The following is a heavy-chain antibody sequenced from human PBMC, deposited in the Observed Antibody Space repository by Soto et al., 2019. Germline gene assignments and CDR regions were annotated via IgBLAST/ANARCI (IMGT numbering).Heavy chain of an antibody. CDR3: ARAEDYYYYGMDV. Sequence: PGGSLRLSCAASGFHFSSYARSWVRQAPGKGLEWVSAISGSGGSTYYADSVKGRFTISRDNSKNTLYLQMNSLRAEDTAVYYCARAEDYYYYGMDVWGQGTTVTVSS. CDR1: GFHFSSYA. V-gene: IGHV3-23*01. J-gene: IGHJ6*02. CDR2: ISGSGGST.